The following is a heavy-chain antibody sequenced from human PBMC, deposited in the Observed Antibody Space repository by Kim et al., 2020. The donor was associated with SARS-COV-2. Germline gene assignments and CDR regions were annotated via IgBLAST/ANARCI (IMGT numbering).Heavy chain of an antibody. CDR2: ISGSGGST. V-gene: IGHV3-23*01. CDR1: GFTFSSYA. D-gene: IGHD5-12*01. J-gene: IGHJ4*02. Sequence: GGSLRLSCAASGFTFSSYAMSWVRQAPGKGLEWVAAISGSGGSTYYADSVKGRFTISSDNSKNTLYLQMISVRAEDTAVYYCAVLSGYVTVDYWGQGTLVTVSS. CDR3: AVLSGYVTVDY.